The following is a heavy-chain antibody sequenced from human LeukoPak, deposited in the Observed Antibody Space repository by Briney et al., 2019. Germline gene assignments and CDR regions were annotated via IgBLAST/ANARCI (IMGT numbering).Heavy chain of an antibody. CDR3: ARDTSGSLGHY. J-gene: IGHJ4*02. D-gene: IGHD1-26*01. V-gene: IGHV1-2*06. CDR2: INPNSGGT. Sequence: ASVKVSXKASGYTFTGYYMHWVRQAPGQGLEWMGRINPNSGGTNYAKKFQGRVTMTRDTSISTAYMELSRLRSDDTAVYYCARDTSGSLGHYWGQGTLVTVSS. CDR1: GYTFTGYY.